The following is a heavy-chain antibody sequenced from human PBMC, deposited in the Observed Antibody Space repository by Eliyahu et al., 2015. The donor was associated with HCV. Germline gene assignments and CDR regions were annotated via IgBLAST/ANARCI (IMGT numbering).Heavy chain of an antibody. CDR3: TTGAPGGFDYYLDV. Sequence: EVQLVESGGGLVKPGGSLRLSCAASGFTFSKAWMXWVRXAPGKGLEWIGRIKSKXDGGTTDYAAPVKGRFTIXRDDSKSTLYLQMNSLKTEDTAVYYCTTGAPGGFDYYLDVWGQGTTVNVS. D-gene: IGHD3-10*01. V-gene: IGHV3-15*01. J-gene: IGHJ6*03. CDR2: IKSKXDGGTT. CDR1: GFTFSKAW.